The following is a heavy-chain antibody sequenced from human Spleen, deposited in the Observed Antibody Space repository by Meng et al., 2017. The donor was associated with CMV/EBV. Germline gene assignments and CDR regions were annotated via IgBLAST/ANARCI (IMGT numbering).Heavy chain of an antibody. CDR3: ASASFLADFWSGYYRRYYGMDV. J-gene: IGHJ6*02. CDR1: GYTFTSYD. D-gene: IGHD3-3*01. Sequence: SVKVSCKASGYTFTSYDISWVRQAPGQGLEWMGRIIPILGIANYAQKFQGRVTITADKSTSTAYMELSSLRSEDTAVYYCASASFLADFWSGYYRRYYGMDVWGQGTTVTVSS. CDR2: IIPILGIA. V-gene: IGHV1-69*04.